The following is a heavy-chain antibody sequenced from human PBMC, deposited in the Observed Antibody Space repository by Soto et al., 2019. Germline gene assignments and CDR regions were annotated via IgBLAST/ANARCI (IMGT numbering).Heavy chain of an antibody. CDR2: IFSNDEK. CDR1: GFSLSNARMG. CDR3: ARSYSYYDILTGYLYYFDY. Sequence: QVTLKESGPVLVKPTETLTLTCTVSGFSLSNARMGVSWIRQPPGKALEWLAHIFSNDEKSYSTSLKSRLTISKDTSKSQVVLTMTNMDPVDTATYYCARSYSYYDILTGYLYYFDYWCQGTLVTVSS. V-gene: IGHV2-26*01. D-gene: IGHD3-9*01. J-gene: IGHJ4*02.